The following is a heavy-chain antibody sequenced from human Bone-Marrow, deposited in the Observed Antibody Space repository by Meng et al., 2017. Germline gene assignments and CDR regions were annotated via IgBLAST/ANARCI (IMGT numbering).Heavy chain of an antibody. J-gene: IGHJ4*02. V-gene: IGHV3-74*02. CDR2: INSDGSST. Sequence: GRLGGSGGGLVKPGVSLRLSCVASGFSFTDAWMSWVRQAPGKGLEWVSRINSDGSSTSYADSVKGRFTISRDNAKNTLYLQMNSLTAEDTAIYYCARVAWGFDYWGQGTLVTVSS. CDR1: GFSFTDAW. D-gene: IGHD7-27*01. CDR3: ARVAWGFDY.